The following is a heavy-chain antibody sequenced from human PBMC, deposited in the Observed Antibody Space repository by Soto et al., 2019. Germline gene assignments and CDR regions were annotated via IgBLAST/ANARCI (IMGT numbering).Heavy chain of an antibody. Sequence: GGSLRLSCAVSGFTFSSYAMSWVRQAPGKGLEWVSGISGSGGSTYYADSVKGRFTISRDNSKNTLYLQMNSLRAEDTAVYYCAKEGRDYYDSSGYYYGNVLFDPWGQGTLVTVSS. CDR2: ISGSGGST. V-gene: IGHV3-23*01. CDR1: GFTFSSYA. D-gene: IGHD3-22*01. J-gene: IGHJ5*02. CDR3: AKEGRDYYDSSGYYYGNVLFDP.